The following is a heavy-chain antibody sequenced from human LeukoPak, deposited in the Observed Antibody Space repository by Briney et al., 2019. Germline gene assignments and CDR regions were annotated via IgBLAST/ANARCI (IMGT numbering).Heavy chain of an antibody. CDR2: VYSSGST. J-gene: IGHJ4*02. CDR3: ARLYSGSPIDY. Sequence: SQTLSLTCTVSGGSISSGSHYWTWIRQPAGKGLEYIGRVYSSGSTDSNPSLRSRLTMSVDTSKNQLSLKLTSGTAADTAVYYCARLYSGSPIDYWGQGTLVTVSS. V-gene: IGHV4-61*02. D-gene: IGHD1-26*01. CDR1: GGSISSGSHY.